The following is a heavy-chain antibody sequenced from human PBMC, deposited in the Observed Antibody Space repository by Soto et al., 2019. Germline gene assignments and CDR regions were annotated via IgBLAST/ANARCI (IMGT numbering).Heavy chain of an antibody. V-gene: IGHV4-4*07. J-gene: IGHJ4*02. CDR1: DGSISSYY. CDR3: ERASYYSDILGHFLDS. D-gene: IGHD3-10*01. Sequence: LSETLSLTCTVSDGSISSYYWSWIRQPAGKGLEWIGRIYTSGSTNYNPSLKSRVTMSVDTSKNQCSLKLSSVTAADTAVYYCERASYYSDILGHFLDSWRQGTLVTVSS. CDR2: IYTSGST.